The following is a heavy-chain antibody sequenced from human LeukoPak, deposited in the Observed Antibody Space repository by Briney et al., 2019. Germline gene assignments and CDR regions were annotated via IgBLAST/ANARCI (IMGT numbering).Heavy chain of an antibody. J-gene: IGHJ4*02. Sequence: SETLSLTCAVYGGSFSGYYWSWIRQPPGKGLEWIGEINHSGSTNYNPSLKSRVTISVDTSKNQLSLKLSSVTAADTAVYYCASPGATYYYGSGSFFYWGQGTLVTVSS. CDR1: GGSFSGYY. CDR3: ASPGATYYYGSGSFFY. D-gene: IGHD3-10*01. V-gene: IGHV4-34*01. CDR2: INHSGST.